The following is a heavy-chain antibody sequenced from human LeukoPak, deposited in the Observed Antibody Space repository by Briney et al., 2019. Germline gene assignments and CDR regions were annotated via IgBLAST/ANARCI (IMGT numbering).Heavy chain of an antibody. CDR1: GYIFSNNW. Sequence: GDSLQISCKASGYIFSNNWIGWVRQLPGKGLQWMGIINPHDSTTKYSPSFQGHVTISVDKSINTAYLQWTSLTASDTAIYYCARHLRTDTYRDLDYWGQGTLVTVSS. J-gene: IGHJ4*02. CDR3: ARHLRTDTYRDLDY. CDR2: INPHDSTT. D-gene: IGHD1-14*01. V-gene: IGHV5-51*01.